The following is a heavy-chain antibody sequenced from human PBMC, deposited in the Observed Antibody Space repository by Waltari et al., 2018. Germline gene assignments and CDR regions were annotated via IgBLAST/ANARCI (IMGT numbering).Heavy chain of an antibody. D-gene: IGHD4-17*01. CDR2: FFYSGST. CDR1: GGAISSSSYY. J-gene: IGHJ4*02. CDR3: ARRYGDYVDAYF. V-gene: IGHV4-39*01. Sequence: QLQLQESGPGLVKPSETLSLTCTVSGGAISSSSYYWGWMRQAPGKGLGWIGSFFYSGSTYYNPSLRRRVTISVDASKNQFSLRLSSVTAADTAVYYCARRYGDYVDAYFWGQGTLVTVSS.